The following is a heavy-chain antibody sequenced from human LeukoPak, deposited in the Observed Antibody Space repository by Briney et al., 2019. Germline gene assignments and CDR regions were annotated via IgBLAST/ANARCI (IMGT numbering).Heavy chain of an antibody. CDR2: ITTNGGST. CDR1: GFIFSSYY. V-gene: IGHV3-64D*09. CDR3: ARDVAGMGGY. J-gene: IGHJ4*02. D-gene: IGHD2-15*01. Sequence: GGSLRLSCSASGFIFSSYYMHWVRQAPGKGLEYVSAITTNGGSTYYADSVKGRFTISRDNSKNTLYLQMSSLRADDTAVYYCARDVAGMGGYWGQGTLVTVSS.